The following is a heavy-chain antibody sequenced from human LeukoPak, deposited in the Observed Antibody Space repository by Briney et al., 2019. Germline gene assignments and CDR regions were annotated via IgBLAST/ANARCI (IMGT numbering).Heavy chain of an antibody. CDR2: IYHNGMT. CDR1: GDSIRSDYY. V-gene: IGHV4-38-2*01. Sequence: PSETLSLTCAVSGDSIRSDYYWAWVRQPPGKGLEWVGSIYHNGMTFYNPSLKSRLIMSVDTSNNHFSLKLTPVTAADTAVYYCTRGGPYYLTGFDYWGQGPAHTVSS. CDR3: TRGGPYYLTGFDY. J-gene: IGHJ4*02. D-gene: IGHD2-21*01.